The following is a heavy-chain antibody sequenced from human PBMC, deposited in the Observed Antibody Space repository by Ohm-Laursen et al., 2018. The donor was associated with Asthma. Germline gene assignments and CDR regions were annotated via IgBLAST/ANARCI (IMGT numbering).Heavy chain of an antibody. CDR1: GFTLGDYF. CDR2: LFPDGRRT. Sequence: GSLRLSCAASGFTLGDYFMHWVRQGPGEGLHWISHLFPDGRRTNYADSVRGRFTISRDDAQNTVYLQMHSLRVDDTAVYFCARGNVEGLLWGQGTLVTVSS. J-gene: IGHJ4*02. V-gene: IGHV3-74*01. CDR3: ARGNVEGLL.